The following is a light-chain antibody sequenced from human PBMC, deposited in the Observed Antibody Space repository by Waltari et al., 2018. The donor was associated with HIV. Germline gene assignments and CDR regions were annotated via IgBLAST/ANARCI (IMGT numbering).Light chain of an antibody. CDR3: QQYENWPYT. CDR1: QSVGSK. J-gene: IGKJ2*01. V-gene: IGKV3-15*01. Sequence: EMVMTQSPATLSVSPGERATLSCRASQSVGSKLAWYQQKPGQAPRHLIYGASSRATGVSARFSGSGSGTEFTLTVSSLESEDFAVYYCQQYENWPYTFGQGTKLEIK. CDR2: GAS.